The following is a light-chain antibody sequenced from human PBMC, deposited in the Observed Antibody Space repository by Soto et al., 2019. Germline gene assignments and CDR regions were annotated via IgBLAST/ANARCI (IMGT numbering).Light chain of an antibody. CDR2: EVS. J-gene: IGLJ2*01. CDR1: SSDVGGYNY. V-gene: IGLV2-14*01. Sequence: QSVLTQPASVSGSPGQSITISCTGTSSDVGGYNYVSWYQQHPGKAPKLIIYEVSNRPSGVSNRFSGSKSGNTASLTISGLQADDEADYYCSSYTTTSTLGVFGGGTKLTV. CDR3: SSYTTTSTLGV.